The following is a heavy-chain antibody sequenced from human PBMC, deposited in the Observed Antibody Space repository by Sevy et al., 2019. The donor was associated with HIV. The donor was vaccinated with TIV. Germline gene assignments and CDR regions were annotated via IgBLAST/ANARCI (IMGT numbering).Heavy chain of an antibody. J-gene: IGHJ6*03. V-gene: IGHV4-59*01. Sequence: SETLSLTCTVSGGSISSYYWSWIRQPPGKGLEWIGYIYYSGSTNYNPSLKSRVTISVDTSKNQFSLKLSSVTAADTAVYYCARAAGGSGYRQYYYYYMDVWGKGTTVTVSS. CDR3: ARAAGGSGYRQYYYYYMDV. D-gene: IGHD5-12*01. CDR1: GGSISSYY. CDR2: IYYSGST.